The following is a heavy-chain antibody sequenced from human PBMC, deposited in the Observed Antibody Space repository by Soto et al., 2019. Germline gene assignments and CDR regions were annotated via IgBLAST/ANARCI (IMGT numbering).Heavy chain of an antibody. D-gene: IGHD1-26*01. CDR3: ARDLRSQWGRLDPESYIGMDV. CDR2: MKPDDGGP. J-gene: IGHJ6*02. V-gene: IGHV1-2*02. CDR1: GYILSDYC. Sequence: ASVKVSCKSSGYILSDYCIHWVRQAPGQGLEWLGWMKPDDGGPNYAQNFQGRVIMTRDTSTDTDYMELTRLTSDDTAIYFCARDLRSQWGRLDPESYIGMDVWGQGTTVTVSS.